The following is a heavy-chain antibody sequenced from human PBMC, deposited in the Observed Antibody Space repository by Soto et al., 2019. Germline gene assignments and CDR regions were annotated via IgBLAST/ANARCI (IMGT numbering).Heavy chain of an antibody. CDR1: GFTFSSYA. D-gene: IGHD1-7*01. CDR3: AKAIAAGIPGTSGFDY. CDR2: ISGSGGST. V-gene: IGHV3-23*01. Sequence: GGSLRLSCAASGFTFSSYAMSWVRQAPGKGLEWVSVISGSGGSTYNADSVKGRFTISRDNSKNTLYLQMNSLRAEDTAIYYCAKAIAAGIPGTSGFDYWGQGTLVTVSS. J-gene: IGHJ4*02.